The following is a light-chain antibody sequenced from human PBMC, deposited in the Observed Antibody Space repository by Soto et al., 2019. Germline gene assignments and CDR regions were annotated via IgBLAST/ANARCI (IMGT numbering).Light chain of an antibody. V-gene: IGKV3-11*01. CDR2: DAS. CDR3: QQRSNWPPLT. J-gene: IGKJ4*01. Sequence: EIVLTQSPATLSLSPGERATLSCMASQNVSRFLAWYQRRPGQAPRLLIYDASNRASDIPARFSGSGSGTDFTLTINSLEPEDSAVYYCQQRSNWPPLTFGGGTKVEIK. CDR1: QNVSRF.